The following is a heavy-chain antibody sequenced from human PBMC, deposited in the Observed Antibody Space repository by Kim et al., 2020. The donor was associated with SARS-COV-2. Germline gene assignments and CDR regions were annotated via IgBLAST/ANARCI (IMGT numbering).Heavy chain of an antibody. CDR2: IYYSGST. D-gene: IGHD2-15*01. CDR3: ARPPECSGGSCYDRGFAFDI. Sequence: SETLSLTCTVSGGSVSSGSYYWSWIRQPPGKGLEWIGYIYYSGSTNYNPSLKSRVTISVDTSKNQFSLKLSSVTAADTAVYYCARPPECSGGSCYDRGFAFDIWGQGTMVTVSS. CDR1: GGSVSSGSYY. J-gene: IGHJ3*02. V-gene: IGHV4-61*01.